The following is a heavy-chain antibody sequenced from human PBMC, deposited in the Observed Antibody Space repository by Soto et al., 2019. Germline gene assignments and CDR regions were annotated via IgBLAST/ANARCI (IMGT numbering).Heavy chain of an antibody. CDR3: ARRHLAVAVSPWFDP. J-gene: IGHJ5*02. V-gene: IGHV2-26*01. Sequence: QVTLKESGPVLVKPTETLTLRCTVSGLSITDSEMGVSWIRQPPGQPLEWLAHIDSSGEKSYRTFLKCRLAISKDTSKSQIVLTMTNMDPADPATYYCARRHLAVAVSPWFDPWGQGIPVTVSS. CDR2: IDSSGEK. CDR1: GLSITDSEMG. D-gene: IGHD6-19*01.